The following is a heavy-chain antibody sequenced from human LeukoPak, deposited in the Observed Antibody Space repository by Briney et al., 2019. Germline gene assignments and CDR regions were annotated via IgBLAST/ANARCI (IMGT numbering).Heavy chain of an antibody. Sequence: GESLKISCKGSGYSFATYWIAWVGQMPGKGLELMGIICPGDADSRYSPSFQGKIRISADKAVSTAYLQWRSLKVSDTATYYCARSLPRTMLRGYGIDVWCQGTTVTASS. D-gene: IGHD3-10*01. V-gene: IGHV5-51*01. J-gene: IGHJ6*02. CDR2: ICPGDADS. CDR1: GYSFATYW. CDR3: ARSLPRTMLRGYGIDV.